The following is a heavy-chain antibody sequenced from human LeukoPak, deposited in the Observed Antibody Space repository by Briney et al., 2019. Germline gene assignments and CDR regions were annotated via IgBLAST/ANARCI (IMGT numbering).Heavy chain of an antibody. V-gene: IGHV4-4*07. Sequence: SETLSLTCTVSGGSISSYYWSWIRQPAGKGLEWIGRIFNSEITNYNPSLKSRVTMSVDTSKNQFSLKLTSVTAADTAVYYCVRDGGVVVSTAPAVFDIWGQGTMVTVS. J-gene: IGHJ3*02. CDR2: IFNSEIT. CDR1: GGSISSYY. CDR3: VRDGGVVVSTAPAVFDI. D-gene: IGHD2-2*01.